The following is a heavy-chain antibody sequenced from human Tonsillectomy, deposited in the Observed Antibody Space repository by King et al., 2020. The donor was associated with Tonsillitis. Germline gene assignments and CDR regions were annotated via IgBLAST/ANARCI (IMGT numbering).Heavy chain of an antibody. CDR1: GGTFRSFA. CDR3: ARDQWEQSQESGLNF. J-gene: IGHJ3*01. Sequence: VQLVQSGAEVKKPGSAVTVSCKSSGGTFRSFAFIWVRQAPGQGLEWMGKILPVFVTVTYAQKFQGRLTITADESTTTTYMELGSMTSDDTALYYCARDQWEQSQESGLNFWGQGTMVTVSS. CDR2: ILPVFVTV. V-gene: IGHV1-69*18. D-gene: IGHD1-26*01.